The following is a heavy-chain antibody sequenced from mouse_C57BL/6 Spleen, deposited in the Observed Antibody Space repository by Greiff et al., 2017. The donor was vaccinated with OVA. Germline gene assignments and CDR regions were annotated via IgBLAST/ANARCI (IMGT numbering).Heavy chain of an antibody. CDR3: ARGDYYGSSLQAWVAY. CDR1: GFTFSSYA. D-gene: IGHD1-1*01. J-gene: IGHJ3*01. CDR2: ISDGGSYT. V-gene: IGHV5-4*03. Sequence: EVKVVESGGGLVKPGGSLKLSCAASGFTFSSYAMSWVRQTPEKRLEWVATISDGGSYTYYPDNVKGRFTISRDNAKNKQYLQMSHLKSEDTAMYYCARGDYYGSSLQAWVAYGGQGTLVTVSA.